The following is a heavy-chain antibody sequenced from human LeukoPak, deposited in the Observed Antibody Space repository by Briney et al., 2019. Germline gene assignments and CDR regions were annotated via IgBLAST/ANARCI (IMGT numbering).Heavy chain of an antibody. CDR3: ARGFGWLLPTDAFDI. D-gene: IGHD3-22*01. Sequence: GASVKVSCKASGYTFTCYYMHWVRQAPGQGLEWMGWINPNSGGTNYAQKFQGRVTMTRDTSISTAYTELSRLRSDDTAVYYCARGFGWLLPTDAFDIWGQGTMVTVSS. CDR1: GYTFTCYY. V-gene: IGHV1-2*02. J-gene: IGHJ3*02. CDR2: INPNSGGT.